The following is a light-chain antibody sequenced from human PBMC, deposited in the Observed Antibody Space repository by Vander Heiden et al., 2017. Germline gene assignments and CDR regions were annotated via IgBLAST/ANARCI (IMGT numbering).Light chain of an antibody. CDR3: QQYDNLIT. J-gene: IGKJ5*01. V-gene: IGKV1-33*01. Sequence: DIQMTQSTSSLSASVGDRVTITCQASQDISNYLNWYQQKPGKAPKLLIYDASNLETGGPSRFSGSGSGTYFTFTISSLQPEDIATYYCQQYDNLITFGQGTRLEIK. CDR2: DAS. CDR1: QDISNY.